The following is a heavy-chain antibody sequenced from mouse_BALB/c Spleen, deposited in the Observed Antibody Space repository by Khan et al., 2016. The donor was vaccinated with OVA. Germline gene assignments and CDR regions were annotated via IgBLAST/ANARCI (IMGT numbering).Heavy chain of an antibody. Sequence: EVQLVESGPSLVKPSQTLSLSCSVTGDSITSGFWNWIRKFPGNKFEYLGYITYSGNIYYNPSLKSRISITRDTSKSQCYLQLNSVTTEETATYYCARSYGSWAMDYWGQGTSVTVSS. V-gene: IGHV3-8*02. D-gene: IGHD1-1*01. CDR1: GDSITSGF. J-gene: IGHJ4*01. CDR2: ITYSGNI. CDR3: ARSYGSWAMDY.